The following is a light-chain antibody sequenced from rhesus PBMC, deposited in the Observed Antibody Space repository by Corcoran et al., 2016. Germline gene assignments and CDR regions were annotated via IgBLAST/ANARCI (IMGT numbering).Light chain of an antibody. CDR3: QHGYGTPYT. V-gene: IGKV1-74*01. J-gene: IGKJ2*01. CDR1: ENVNNY. Sequence: DIQMTQSPSSLSASVGDRVSITCRASENVNNYLNWYHQKPGKAPKLLIYKASTLQSGVPSRFSGSGSGTDYTFTISSLQPEDVATYYCQHGYGTPYTVGQGTKVEIK. CDR2: KAS.